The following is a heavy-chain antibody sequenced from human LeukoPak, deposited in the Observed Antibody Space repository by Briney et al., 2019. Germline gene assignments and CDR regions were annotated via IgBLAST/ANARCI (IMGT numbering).Heavy chain of an antibody. CDR2: MNPNSGNT. CDR3: ARGTHYAPYWFDP. V-gene: IGHV1-8*02. J-gene: IGHJ5*02. D-gene: IGHD4-17*01. CDR1: GGTFSSYA. Sequence: ASVKVSCKASGGTFSSYAISWVRQAPGQGLEWMGWMNPNSGNTGYAQKFQGRVTMTRNTSISTAYMELSSLRSEDTAVYYCARGTHYAPYWFDPWGQGTLVIVSS.